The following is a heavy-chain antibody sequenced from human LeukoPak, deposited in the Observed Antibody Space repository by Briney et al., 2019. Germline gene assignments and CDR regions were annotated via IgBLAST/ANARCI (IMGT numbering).Heavy chain of an antibody. CDR2: IYYSGST. Sequence: SETLSLTCTVSGGSISSSSYYWGWIRQPPGKGLEWIGSIYYSGSTYYNPSLKSRVTLSVDPSRNQFSLKLSSVTAADTAVHFCARDGSYGSRVPFDYWGPGALVSVSS. J-gene: IGHJ4*02. D-gene: IGHD3-10*01. V-gene: IGHV4-39*07. CDR3: ARDGSYGSRVPFDY. CDR1: GGSISSSSYY.